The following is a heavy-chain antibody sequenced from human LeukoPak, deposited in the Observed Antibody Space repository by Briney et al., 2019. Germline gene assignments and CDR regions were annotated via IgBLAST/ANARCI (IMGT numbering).Heavy chain of an antibody. Sequence: PGGSLRLSCAASGFTFSTYAMTWVRQPPGKGLEWIGEINHSGSTNYNPSLKSRVTISVDTSKNQFSLKLSSVTAADTAVYYCARVEWLVAYFDYWGQGTLVTVSS. V-gene: IGHV4-34*01. D-gene: IGHD6-19*01. CDR3: ARVEWLVAYFDY. CDR2: INHSGST. CDR1: GFTFSTYA. J-gene: IGHJ4*02.